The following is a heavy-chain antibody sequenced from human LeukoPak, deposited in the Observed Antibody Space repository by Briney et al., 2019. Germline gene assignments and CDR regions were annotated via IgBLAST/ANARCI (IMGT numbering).Heavy chain of an antibody. V-gene: IGHV1-2*02. CDR3: ARGAYCGGDCYRFYFDY. J-gene: IGHJ4*02. CDR2: INPNSGGT. Sequence: VSVKVSCKASGYTFTGYYMHWVRQAPGQGLEWMGWINPNSGGTNYAQKFQGRVTMTRDTSISTAYMELSRLRSDDTAVYYCARGAYCGGDCYRFYFDYWGQGTLVTVSS. CDR1: GYTFTGYY. D-gene: IGHD2-21*02.